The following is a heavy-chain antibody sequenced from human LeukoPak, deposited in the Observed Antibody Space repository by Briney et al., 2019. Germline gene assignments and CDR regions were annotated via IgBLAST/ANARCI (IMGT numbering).Heavy chain of an antibody. D-gene: IGHD4-17*01. V-gene: IGHV3-11*01. CDR2: ISSSGSTI. CDR3: AKDLRGPYYFDY. J-gene: IGHJ4*02. Sequence: PGGSLRLSCAASGFTFSDYYMSWIRQAPGKGLEWVSYISSSGSTIYYADSVKGRFTISRDNSKNTLYLQMNSLRAEDTAVYYCAKDLRGPYYFDYWGQGTLVTVSS. CDR1: GFTFSDYY.